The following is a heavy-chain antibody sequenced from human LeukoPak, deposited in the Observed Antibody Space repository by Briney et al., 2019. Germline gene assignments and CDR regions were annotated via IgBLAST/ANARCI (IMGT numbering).Heavy chain of an antibody. J-gene: IGHJ4*02. D-gene: IGHD6-19*01. V-gene: IGHV3-30*02. CDR1: GFTFSSYG. Sequence: PGGSLRLSCAASGFTFSSYGMHWVRQASGKGLEWVAFIRYDGSNKYYADSVKGRFTISRDNSKNTLYLQMNSLRAEDTAVYYCAKDRRSYSSGWYFDYWGQGTLVTVSS. CDR2: IRYDGSNK. CDR3: AKDRRSYSSGWYFDY.